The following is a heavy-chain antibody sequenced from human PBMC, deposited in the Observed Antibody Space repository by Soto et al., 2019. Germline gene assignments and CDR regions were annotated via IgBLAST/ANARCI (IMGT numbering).Heavy chain of an antibody. CDR3: ARAQYSSSWYVRYYFDY. J-gene: IGHJ4*02. D-gene: IGHD6-13*01. V-gene: IGHV4-31*03. Sequence: SETLSLTCTVSGGSISSGGYYWSWIRQHPGKGLEWIGYIYYSGSTYYNPSLKSRVTISVDTSKNQFSLKLSSVTAADTAVYYCARAQYSSSWYVRYYFDYWGQGTLVTVPS. CDR1: GGSISSGGYY. CDR2: IYYSGST.